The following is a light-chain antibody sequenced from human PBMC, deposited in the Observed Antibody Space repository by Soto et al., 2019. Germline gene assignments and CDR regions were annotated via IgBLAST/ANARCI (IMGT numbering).Light chain of an antibody. CDR3: QQYGSSPYT. V-gene: IGKV3-20*01. CDR2: GAS. CDR1: QSVRNSY. J-gene: IGKJ2*01. Sequence: EILLTQSPGTLSLSPGERATLSCRASQSVRNSYLAWYQQKPGQAPRLLIYGASGRATGIPDRFSGSGSGTDFTLTISRLQPEDFAAYYCQQYGSSPYTFGQGTKLEIK.